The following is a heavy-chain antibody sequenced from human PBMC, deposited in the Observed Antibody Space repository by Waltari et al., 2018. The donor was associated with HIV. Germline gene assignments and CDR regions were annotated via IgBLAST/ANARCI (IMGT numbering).Heavy chain of an antibody. CDR3: AARKARDRYYYYGMDV. CDR1: GGSISSSSYY. Sequence: QLQLQESGPGLVKPSETLSLTCTVSGGSISSSSYYWGWIRQPPGKGLEWIGSIYYSGSTYYNPSLKSRVTISVDTSKNQFSLKLSSVTAADTAVYYCAARKARDRYYYYGMDVWGQGTTVTVSS. V-gene: IGHV4-39*01. J-gene: IGHJ6*02. CDR2: IYYSGST.